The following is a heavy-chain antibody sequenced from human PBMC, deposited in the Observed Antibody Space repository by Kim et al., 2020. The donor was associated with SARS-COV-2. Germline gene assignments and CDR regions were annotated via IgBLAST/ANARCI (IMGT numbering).Heavy chain of an antibody. CDR3: AREGGSSGNWNDGFWFDP. Sequence: ASVKVSCKASGYTFTSYAMHWVRQAPGQRLEWMGWINAGNGNTKYSQKFQGRVTITRDTSASTAYMELSSLRSEDTAVYYCAREGGSSGNWNDGFWFDPWGQGTLVTVSS. J-gene: IGHJ5*02. CDR1: GYTFTSYA. D-gene: IGHD1-1*01. CDR2: INAGNGNT. V-gene: IGHV1-3*01.